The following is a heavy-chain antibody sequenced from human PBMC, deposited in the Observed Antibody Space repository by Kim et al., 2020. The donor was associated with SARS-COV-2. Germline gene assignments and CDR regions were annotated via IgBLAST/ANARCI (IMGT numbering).Heavy chain of an antibody. CDR1: GGSFSGYY. D-gene: IGHD4-17*01. V-gene: IGHV4-34*01. Sequence: SETLSLTCAVYGGSFSGYYWSWIRQPPGKGLEWIGEINHSGSTNYNPSLKSRVTISVDTSKNQFSLKLSSVTAADTAVYYCELSGYTVTLIQFDYWGQGTLVTVSS. CDR3: ELSGYTVTLIQFDY. J-gene: IGHJ4*02. CDR2: INHSGST.